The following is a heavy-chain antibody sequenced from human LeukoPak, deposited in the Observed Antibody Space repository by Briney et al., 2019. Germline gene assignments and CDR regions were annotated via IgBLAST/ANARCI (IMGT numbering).Heavy chain of an antibody. Sequence: GGSLRLSCAASGFTFSSYGMHWVRQAPGKGLEWVAVISYGGSNKYYADSVKGRFTISRDNSKNTLYLQMNSLRAEDTAVYYCAEGTGSPKYYYYYYGMDVWGQGTTVTVSS. CDR1: GFTFSSYG. D-gene: IGHD3-10*01. CDR3: AEGTGSPKYYYYYYGMDV. CDR2: ISYGGSNK. V-gene: IGHV3-30*03. J-gene: IGHJ6*02.